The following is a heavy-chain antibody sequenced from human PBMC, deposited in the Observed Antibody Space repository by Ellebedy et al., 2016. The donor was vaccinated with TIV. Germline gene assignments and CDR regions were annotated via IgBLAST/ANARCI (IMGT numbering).Heavy chain of an antibody. CDR1: GFSFDDYA. V-gene: IGHV3-9*01. Sequence: GGSLRLXXAASGFSFDDYAMHWVRQAPGKGLEWVSGISWNSGSTGYADSVKGRFTISRDNAKDSLYLQMDSLRAEDTALYYCAIDLDVWTTYYYYYAMDVWGQGTPVTVSS. D-gene: IGHD3/OR15-3a*01. J-gene: IGHJ6*02. CDR2: ISWNSGST. CDR3: AIDLDVWTTYYYYYAMDV.